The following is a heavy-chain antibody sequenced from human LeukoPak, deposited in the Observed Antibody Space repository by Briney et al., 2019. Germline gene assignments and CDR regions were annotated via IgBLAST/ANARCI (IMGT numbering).Heavy chain of an antibody. V-gene: IGHV3-9*01. D-gene: IGHD2-2*01. J-gene: IGHJ5*01. CDR1: GFTFDDYA. CDR3: ARGPMPQRPMNWFDS. Sequence: GRSLRLSCAASGFTFDDYAMHWIRQAPGKGPEWVSGLSWDGNNIIYADSVRGRFTISRDNAKNSLYLQMNGLTTEDTAVYFCARGPMPQRPMNWFDSWGHGTRVTVSS. CDR2: LSWDGNNI.